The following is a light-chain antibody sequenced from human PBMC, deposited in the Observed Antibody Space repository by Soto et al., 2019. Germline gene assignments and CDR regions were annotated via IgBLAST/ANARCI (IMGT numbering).Light chain of an antibody. J-gene: IGLJ1*01. CDR1: SSDIGGYNY. CDR2: DVN. V-gene: IGLV2-14*01. CDR3: SSFTSSGTRV. Sequence: QSVLTQPASVSGSPGQSITISCTGTSSDIGGYNYVSWFQQHPDKAPKLMIYDVNGRPSGVPNRFSGSKSGNTASLTISGLQAEDEADYYCSSFTSSGTRVFGTGTKLTVL.